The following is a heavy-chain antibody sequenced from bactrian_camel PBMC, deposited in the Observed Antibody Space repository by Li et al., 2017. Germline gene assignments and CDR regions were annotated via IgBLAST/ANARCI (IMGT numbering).Heavy chain of an antibody. CDR1: GYSFRAYRQSC. Sequence: HVQLVESGGGSVTAGGSLRLSCATSGYSFRAYRQSCMAWFRQAPGKEREGVAAIDVDGRTEYLDSVKGRFTISHDAERNIIYLQMNSLKPSDTGLYVCAGAPGSYSGLREIDYGYWGQGTQVTVS. D-gene: IGHD1*01. CDR3: AGAPGSYSGLREIDYGY. CDR2: IDVDGRT. V-gene: IGHV3S1*01. J-gene: IGHJ4*01.